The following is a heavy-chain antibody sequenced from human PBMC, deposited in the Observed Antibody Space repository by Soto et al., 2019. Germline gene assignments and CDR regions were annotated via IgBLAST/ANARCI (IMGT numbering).Heavy chain of an antibody. CDR1: GGSISTYY. Sequence: SETVSLTCTVSGGSISTYYWSWIRQPPGKGLEWIGYIYYSGSANYNPSLKSRATISVDTSKNQFSLKLSSVTAADTPVYYCARTSYSFMDVWGKGNTVTVSS. V-gene: IGHV4-59*08. CDR2: IYYSGSA. CDR3: ARTSYSFMDV. D-gene: IGHD3-16*02. J-gene: IGHJ6*03.